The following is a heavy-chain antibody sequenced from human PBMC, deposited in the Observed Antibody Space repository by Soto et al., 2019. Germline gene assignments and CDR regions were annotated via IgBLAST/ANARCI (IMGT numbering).Heavy chain of an antibody. D-gene: IGHD1-7*01. CDR3: ARSGITGTTSWFDP. V-gene: IGHV3-53*01. J-gene: IGHJ5*02. Sequence: GGSLRLSCAASGFTVSSNYMSWVRQAPGKGLEWVSVIYSGGSTYYADSVKGRFTISRDNSKNTLYLQMNSLRAEDTAVYYCARSGITGTTSWFDPWGQGTLVTAPQ. CDR1: GFTVSSNY. CDR2: IYSGGST.